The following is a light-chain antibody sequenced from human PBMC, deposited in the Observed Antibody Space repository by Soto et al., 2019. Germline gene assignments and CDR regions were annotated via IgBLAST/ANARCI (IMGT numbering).Light chain of an antibody. V-gene: IGKV3-15*01. CDR3: QQYNNWPFT. CDR2: GAS. Sequence: EIVITQSPGTLSVSPGERATLSCRASQSVSSNLAWYQQKPGQAPRLLIYGASTRATGIPARFSGSGSGTEFTLTISSLQSEDFAVYYCQQYNNWPFTFGPGTKVDIK. J-gene: IGKJ3*01. CDR1: QSVSSN.